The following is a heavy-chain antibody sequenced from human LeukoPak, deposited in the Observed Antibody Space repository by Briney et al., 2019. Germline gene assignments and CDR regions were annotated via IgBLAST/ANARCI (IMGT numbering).Heavy chain of an antibody. CDR3: AKDPGYQVVYCFDY. CDR2: ISGSGGST. V-gene: IGHV3-23*01. D-gene: IGHD2-2*01. J-gene: IGHJ4*02. CDR1: GFTFSSYS. Sequence: GGSLRLSCAASGFTFSSYSMSWVRRAPGKGLEWVSGISGSGGSTDYADSVKGRFTISRDNSKNTLYLQMNSLRVEDTAVYYCAKDPGYQVVYCFDYWGQGTLVTVSS.